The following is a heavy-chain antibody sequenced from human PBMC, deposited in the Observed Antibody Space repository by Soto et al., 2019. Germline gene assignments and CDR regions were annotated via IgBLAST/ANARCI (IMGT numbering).Heavy chain of an antibody. J-gene: IGHJ4*02. Sequence: QVQLVQSGAEVKKPGASVKVSCKASGYTFTSYAMHWVRQAPGQRLEWMGWINAGNGNTKYSQKFQGRVTITRDTSASTAYMELSSLRSEDTAVYYCAGDILLAVRGVPGVFDYWGQGTLVTVSS. CDR2: INAGNGNT. CDR3: AGDILLAVRGVPGVFDY. V-gene: IGHV1-3*01. D-gene: IGHD3-10*01. CDR1: GYTFTSYA.